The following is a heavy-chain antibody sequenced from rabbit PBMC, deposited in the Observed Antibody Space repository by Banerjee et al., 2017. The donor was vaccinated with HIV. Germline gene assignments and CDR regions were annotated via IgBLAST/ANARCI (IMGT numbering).Heavy chain of an antibody. CDR1: GFDFSSSYC. D-gene: IGHD6-1*01. V-gene: IGHV1S45*01. CDR3: ARSPYAGAAGYGYGTIAYYFNL. J-gene: IGHJ4*01. Sequence: QQQLEESGGGLVKPEGSLTLTCKASGFDFSSSYCMCWVRQAPGKGLEWIACIYAGSSGTTYYASWAKGRFTISKTSSTTVTLQMTSLTAADTATYFCARSPYAGAAGYGYGTIAYYFNLWGQGTLVTVS. CDR2: IYAGSSGTT.